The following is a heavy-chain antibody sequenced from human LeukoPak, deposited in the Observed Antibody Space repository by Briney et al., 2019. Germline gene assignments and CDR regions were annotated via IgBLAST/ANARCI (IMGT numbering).Heavy chain of an antibody. CDR3: ARDYGDSPIGDAFDI. CDR1: GFTFSSYS. Sequence: GRSLRLSCAASGFTFSSYSMNWVRQALGKELEWASSISSSSSYIYYADSVKGRFTISRDNAKNSQYLQMNSLRAEDTAVYYCARDYGDSPIGDAFDIWGQGTMVTVSS. D-gene: IGHD4-17*01. V-gene: IGHV3-21*01. CDR2: ISSSSSYI. J-gene: IGHJ3*02.